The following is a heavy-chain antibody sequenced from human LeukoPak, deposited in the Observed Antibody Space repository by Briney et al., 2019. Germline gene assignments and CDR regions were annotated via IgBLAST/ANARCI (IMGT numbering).Heavy chain of an antibody. J-gene: IGHJ5*02. V-gene: IGHV1-18*01. CDR3: AKSIKVALSGAYFDP. Sequence: XGXXXEWMGWISAYNGNTNYAQKFRDRVAMTTDTSTNTAYMELRSLGSDDTAVYYCAKSIKVALSGAYFDPWGQGTLVTVSS. D-gene: IGHD6-19*01. CDR2: ISAYNGNT.